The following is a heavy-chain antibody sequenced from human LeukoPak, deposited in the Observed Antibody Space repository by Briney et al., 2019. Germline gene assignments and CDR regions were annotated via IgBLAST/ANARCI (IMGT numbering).Heavy chain of an antibody. J-gene: IGHJ4*02. Sequence: GGSLRLSCAASGFTFSRYWMTWVRQAPGKGLEWVANIKGDGSENSYVESVKGRFTISRDNAKNSLYLQLNSLRAEDTAVYFCARQRYSDYWGQGTLVTVSS. CDR1: GFTFSRYW. D-gene: IGHD1-1*01. V-gene: IGHV3-7*01. CDR3: ARQRYSDY. CDR2: IKGDGSEN.